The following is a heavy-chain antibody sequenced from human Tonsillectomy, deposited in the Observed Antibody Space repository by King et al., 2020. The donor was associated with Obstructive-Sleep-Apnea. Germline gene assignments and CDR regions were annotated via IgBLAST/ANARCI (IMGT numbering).Heavy chain of an antibody. CDR3: AREYCSGGSCSLAY. D-gene: IGHD2-15*01. Sequence: QVQLQESGPGLVKPSQTLSLTCTVSGDSISSGDYYWSWIRQPPGKGLEWIGYIYNSGNSYYNPSLKSRVTISVDTSKNQFSLKLSSVTAADTAVYYCAREYCSGGSCSLAYWGQGTLVTVSS. J-gene: IGHJ4*02. CDR2: IYNSGNS. CDR1: GDSISSGDYY. V-gene: IGHV4-30-4*01.